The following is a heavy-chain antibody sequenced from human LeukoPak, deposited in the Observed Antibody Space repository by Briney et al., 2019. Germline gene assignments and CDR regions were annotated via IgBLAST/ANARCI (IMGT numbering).Heavy chain of an antibody. CDR1: GFTFDDYG. CDR3: ARELTPWSSYGSFDY. V-gene: IGHV3-20*04. J-gene: IGHJ4*02. D-gene: IGHD5-18*01. CDR2: INWNGGST. Sequence: GGSLRLSCAASGFTFDDYGMSWVRHAPGKGLEWVSGINWNGGSTGYADSVKGRFTISRDNAKNSLYLQMNSIRAEDTALYYCARELTPWSSYGSFDYWGQGTLATVSP.